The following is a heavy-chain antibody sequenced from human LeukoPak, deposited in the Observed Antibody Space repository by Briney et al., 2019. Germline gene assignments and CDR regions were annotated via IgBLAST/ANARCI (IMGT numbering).Heavy chain of an antibody. CDR2: IYYSGST. Sequence: PSETLSLTCTVSGGSISSGDYYWSWIRQHPGKGLEWIGYIYYSGSTYYNPSLKSRVSISVDTSKNQFSLKLSSVTAADTAVYYCARESGRYDAFDIWGQGTMVTVSP. J-gene: IGHJ3*02. CDR3: ARESGRYDAFDI. V-gene: IGHV4-31*03. D-gene: IGHD6-25*01. CDR1: GGSISSGDYY.